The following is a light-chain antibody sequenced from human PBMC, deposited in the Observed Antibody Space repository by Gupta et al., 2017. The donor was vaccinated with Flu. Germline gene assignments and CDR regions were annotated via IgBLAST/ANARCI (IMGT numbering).Light chain of an antibody. V-gene: IGLV3-21*02. CDR1: IIGGKS. J-gene: IGLJ1*01. CDR2: DVS. CDR3: QVWESRNDNYGV. Sequence: SYVLPQPPSVSVAPGPPARRTCGGNIIGGKSVHWCQQRTGQAPVLVVYDVSDRPSGIPERVSGSNSGNTATMTISRVDAGEEADYYCQVWESRNDNYGVFGPGTKVTVL.